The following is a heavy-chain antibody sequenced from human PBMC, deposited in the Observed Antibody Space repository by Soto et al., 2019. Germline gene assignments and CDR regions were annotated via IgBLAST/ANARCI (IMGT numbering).Heavy chain of an antibody. CDR3: ARLQPPRGYSSGWFDR. D-gene: IGHD6-19*01. Sequence: NPSETLSLTCTVSGGSIITTNYYWVWIRQPPGNGLEWIGTIYYAGSTYYNPSLKSRVTISVDTSKNQFSLKLRSVTATDTAMYYCARLQPPRGYSSGWFDRWGQGFQVTVSS. V-gene: IGHV4-39*01. CDR1: GGSIITTNYY. CDR2: IYYAGST. J-gene: IGHJ5*02.